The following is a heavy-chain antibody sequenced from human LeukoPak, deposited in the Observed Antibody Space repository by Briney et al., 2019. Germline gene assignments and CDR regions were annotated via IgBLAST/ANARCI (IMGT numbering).Heavy chain of an antibody. CDR1: GGSITNYY. CDR2: IYSSGVT. CDR3: ARHVFHRWTGTTGWFDP. D-gene: IGHD1-1*01. Sequence: SETLSLTCSVSGGSITNYYWNWIRQPAGKGLEWIGRIYSSGVTNDNPSLSTRVTMSVDTSKNQFSLKLNSVTAADTAVYYCARHVFHRWTGTTGWFDPWGQGTLVTVSS. J-gene: IGHJ5*02. V-gene: IGHV4-4*07.